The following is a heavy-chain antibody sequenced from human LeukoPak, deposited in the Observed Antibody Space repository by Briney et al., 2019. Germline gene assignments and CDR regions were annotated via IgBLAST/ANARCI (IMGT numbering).Heavy chain of an antibody. CDR3: ARALVPGYYYGMDV. CDR1: GGTFSSYA. J-gene: IGHJ6*02. V-gene: IGHV1-69*04. CDR2: IIPILGIA. Sequence: SVKVSCKASGGTFSSYAISWVRQAPGQGLEWMGRIIPILGIANYAQKFQGRVTITADKSTSTAYMELSSLRSEDTAVYYCARALVPGYYYGMDVWGQGTAVTVSS.